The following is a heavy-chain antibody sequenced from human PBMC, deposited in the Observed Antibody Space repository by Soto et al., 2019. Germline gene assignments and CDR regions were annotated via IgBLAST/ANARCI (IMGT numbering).Heavy chain of an antibody. D-gene: IGHD6-6*01. V-gene: IGHV3-30*03. CDR2: ISIRGGDE. CDR3: ARGTIVARQHLDY. CDR1: GFTFSSYA. J-gene: IGHJ4*02. Sequence: QVQLVESGGGVVQPGKSLRLSCAASGFTFSSYAMHWARQAPGKGLEWVTVISIRGGDEYYAESVRGRFTIYRDDSKNTLYLQMDRLRVEDTAVYYCARGTIVARQHLDYWGQGTLVTVSS.